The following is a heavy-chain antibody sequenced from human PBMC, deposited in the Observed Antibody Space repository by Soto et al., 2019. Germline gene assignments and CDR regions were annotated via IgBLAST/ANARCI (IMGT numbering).Heavy chain of an antibody. CDR3: ARDVVRSTAGDS. Sequence: QLQLVQSGTEVKEPGASVKVSCKASGGTFSTSSFVWVRQGPGQGLEWMGGIIPIFTRTNCAQKFQGRVTFGADESTRTTYMELRSLTSEDTAIYYCARDVVRSTAGDSWGQGTLVTVSS. CDR1: GGTFSTSS. CDR2: IIPIFTRT. J-gene: IGHJ4*02. D-gene: IGHD2-15*01. V-gene: IGHV1-69*01.